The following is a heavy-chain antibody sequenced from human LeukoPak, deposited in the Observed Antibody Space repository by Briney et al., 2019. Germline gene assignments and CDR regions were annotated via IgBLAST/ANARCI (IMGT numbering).Heavy chain of an antibody. V-gene: IGHV4-39*01. CDR3: ARNVPSPSHHFDI. J-gene: IGHJ3*02. D-gene: IGHD1-1*01. Sequence: SETLSLTCTVSGGSISTISYYWSWIRQPPGKGLEWIGSLYYSGSTYYNPSLKSRVTISVDTSKNQFSLKLTSVTAADTAVYYCARNVPSPSHHFDIWGQGTMVTVSS. CDR1: GGSISTISYY. CDR2: LYYSGST.